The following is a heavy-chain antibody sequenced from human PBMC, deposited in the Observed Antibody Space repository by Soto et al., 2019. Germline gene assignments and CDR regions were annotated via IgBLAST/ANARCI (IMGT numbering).Heavy chain of an antibody. D-gene: IGHD2-21*02. CDR2: ISGSGGNT. CDR3: AKDPPGRHIIVMTALDC. V-gene: IGHV3-23*01. CDR1: GFTYGAYA. J-gene: IGHJ4*02. Sequence: LQSGGGLVQPGGSLRLSCAGSGFTYGAYAMSWVRQAPGKGLEWVSSISGSGGNTFYADSVKGRFTISRDNSKNKPYLQMNSLRAEDTAVYYCAKDPPGRHIIVMTALDCWGQGTLVTVSA.